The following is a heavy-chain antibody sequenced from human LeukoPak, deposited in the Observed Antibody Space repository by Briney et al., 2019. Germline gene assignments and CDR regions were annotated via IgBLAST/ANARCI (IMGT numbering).Heavy chain of an antibody. CDR2: THRSGDT. V-gene: IGHV4-4*02. D-gene: IGHD3-10*01. Sequence: PSETLSLTCAVWGVSISSGNWWTWVRQSPGKGLEWIGETHRSGDTKYNPSLTGRATMSMDISKNHLSLNLISVTAADTAMYYCATRDQSRTRLVPLDSWGQGILVTVSS. CDR3: ATRDQSRTRLVPLDS. CDR1: GVSISSGNW. J-gene: IGHJ4*02.